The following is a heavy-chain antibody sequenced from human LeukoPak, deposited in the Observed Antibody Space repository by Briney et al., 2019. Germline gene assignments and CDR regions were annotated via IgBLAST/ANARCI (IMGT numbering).Heavy chain of an antibody. CDR3: ARDQAVAGTNDAFDI. Sequence: PGGSLRLSCAASGFTFSRHWMAWVRQAPGKGLEWVANIKPDGSEKYYVDSVKGRSTISRDNAKNSLYLQMNSLRAEDTAVYYCARDQAVAGTNDAFDIWGQGTMVTVSS. D-gene: IGHD6-19*01. CDR2: IKPDGSEK. V-gene: IGHV3-7*01. J-gene: IGHJ3*02. CDR1: GFTFSRHW.